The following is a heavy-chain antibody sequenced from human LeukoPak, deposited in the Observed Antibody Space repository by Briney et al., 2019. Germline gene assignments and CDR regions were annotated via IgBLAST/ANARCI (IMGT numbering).Heavy chain of an antibody. D-gene: IGHD3-10*01. CDR1: GFTFSSYG. Sequence: SGGSLRLSCAASGFTFSSYGMHWVRQAPGKGPEWVAVIWYDGSNKYYADSVKGRFTISRDNSKNTLYLQMNSLRAEDTAVYYCARGVGRYTKTYYMDVWGKGTTVTVSS. CDR2: IWYDGSNK. J-gene: IGHJ6*03. CDR3: ARGVGRYTKTYYMDV. V-gene: IGHV3-33*01.